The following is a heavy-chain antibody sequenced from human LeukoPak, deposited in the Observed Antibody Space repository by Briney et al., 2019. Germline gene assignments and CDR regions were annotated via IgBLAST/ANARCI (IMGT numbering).Heavy chain of an antibody. CDR1: GSSFTSYW. CDR2: IYPGDSDT. D-gene: IGHD5-24*01. CDR3: ARPRDGYNKFDAFDI. Sequence: GESLKISCKGSGSSFTSYWIGWVRQMPGKGLEWMGIIYPGDSDTRYSPSFQGQVTISADKSISTAYLQWSSLKASDTAMYYCARPRDGYNKFDAFDIWGQGTMVTVSS. V-gene: IGHV5-51*01. J-gene: IGHJ3*02.